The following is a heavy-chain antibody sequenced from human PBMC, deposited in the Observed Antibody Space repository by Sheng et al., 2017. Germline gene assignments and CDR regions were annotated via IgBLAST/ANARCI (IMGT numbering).Heavy chain of an antibody. V-gene: IGHV3-23*01. CDR2: ISGSGGST. Sequence: EVQLLESGGGLVQPGGSLRLSCAASGFTFSNYAMNWVRQAPGKGLEWVSAISGSGGSTYYADSVKGRFTISRDNSKNTLYLQMNSLRAEDTAVYYCAKGTLTLIVVVVGTDIGMDVWGQGTTVTVSS. CDR3: AKGTLTLIVVVVGTDIGMDV. D-gene: IGHD2-15*01. J-gene: IGHJ6*02. CDR1: GFTFSNYA.